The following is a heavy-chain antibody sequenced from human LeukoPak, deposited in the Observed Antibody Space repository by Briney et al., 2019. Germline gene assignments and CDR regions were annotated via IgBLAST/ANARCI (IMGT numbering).Heavy chain of an antibody. D-gene: IGHD2-15*01. J-gene: IGHJ6*02. V-gene: IGHV1-69*13. CDR3: ARDRFRDIVVVVAATPAYYYYGMDV. CDR1: GGTFSSYA. Sequence: SVKVSCKASGGTFSSYAISWVRQAPGQGLEWMGGIIPIFGTANYAQKFQGRVTITADESTSTAYMELSSLRSEDTAVYYCARDRFRDIVVVVAATPAYYYYGMDVWGQGTTVTVSS. CDR2: IIPIFGTA.